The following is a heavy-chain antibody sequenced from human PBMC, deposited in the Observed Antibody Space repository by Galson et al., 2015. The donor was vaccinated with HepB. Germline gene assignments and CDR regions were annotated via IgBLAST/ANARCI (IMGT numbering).Heavy chain of an antibody. CDR1: GYTFTGYY. CDR2: INPNSGGT. Sequence: SVKVSCKASGYTFTGYYMHWVRQAPGQGLEWMGWINPNSGGTNYAQKFQGWVTMTRDTSISTAYMELSRLRSDDTAVYYCARGCSSTSCSDWWVDYWGQGTLVTVSS. D-gene: IGHD2-2*01. V-gene: IGHV1-2*04. J-gene: IGHJ4*02. CDR3: ARGCSSTSCSDWWVDY.